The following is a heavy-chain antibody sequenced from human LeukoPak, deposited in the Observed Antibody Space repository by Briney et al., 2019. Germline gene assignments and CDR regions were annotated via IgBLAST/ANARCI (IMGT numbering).Heavy chain of an antibody. Sequence: ASVKVSCKASGGTFSSYAISWVRQAPGQGLEWMGGIIPIFGTANYAQKFQGRVTITADESTSTAYMELSSLRSEDTAVYYCARGDVLRYFDWFMGGAFDIWAKGQWSPSLQ. CDR2: IIPIFGTA. CDR1: GGTFSSYA. V-gene: IGHV1-69*13. CDR3: ARGDVLRYFDWFMGGAFDI. D-gene: IGHD3-9*01. J-gene: IGHJ3*02.